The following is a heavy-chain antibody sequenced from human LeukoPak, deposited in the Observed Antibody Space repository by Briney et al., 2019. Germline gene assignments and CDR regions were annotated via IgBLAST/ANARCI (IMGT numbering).Heavy chain of an antibody. D-gene: IGHD1-1*01. Sequence: SETLSLTCAVYGGSFSGYYWSWTRQPPGKGLEWIGEINHSGSTNYNPSLKSRVTISVDTSKNQFSLKLSSVTAADTAVYYCARGTEYYFDYWGQGTLVTVSS. CDR3: ARGTEYYFDY. CDR2: INHSGST. CDR1: GGSFSGYY. V-gene: IGHV4-34*01. J-gene: IGHJ4*02.